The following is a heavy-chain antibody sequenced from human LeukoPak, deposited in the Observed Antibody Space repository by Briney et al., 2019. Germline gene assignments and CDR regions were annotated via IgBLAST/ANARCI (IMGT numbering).Heavy chain of an antibody. Sequence: GGSLRLSRAVSGFTFSDYYMTWIRQAPRKGLEWISDVSGSGRTRDYADSVKGRFTVSRDNARNSLYLQMNSLRADDTAVYYCARTLYDYDYAYYYGMDVWGQGTTVTVSS. CDR3: ARTLYDYDYAYYYGMDV. CDR1: GFTFSDYY. D-gene: IGHD4-17*01. CDR2: VSGSGRTR. V-gene: IGHV3-11*01. J-gene: IGHJ6*02.